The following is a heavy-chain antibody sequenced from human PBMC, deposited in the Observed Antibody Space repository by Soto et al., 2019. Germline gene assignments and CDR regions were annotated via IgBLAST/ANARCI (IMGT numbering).Heavy chain of an antibody. Sequence: GGSLRLSCAASGFTFSSYAMSWVRQAPGKGLEWVSAISGSGGSTYYADSMKGRFTISRDNAKNSLYLQMNSLRAEDTAVYYCARGDPVVVPADFFYGFDYWGQGIPVTVSS. CDR3: ARGDPVVVPADFFYGFDY. CDR2: ISGSGGST. J-gene: IGHJ4*02. D-gene: IGHD2-2*01. V-gene: IGHV3-23*01. CDR1: GFTFSSYA.